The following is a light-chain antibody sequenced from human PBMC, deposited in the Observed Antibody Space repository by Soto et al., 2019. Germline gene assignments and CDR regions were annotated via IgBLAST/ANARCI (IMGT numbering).Light chain of an antibody. J-gene: IGLJ1*01. CDR3: QSYDSSLSAYV. V-gene: IGLV1-40*01. CDR2: RNT. CDR1: SSNIGAGYD. Sequence: QSVLTQPPSVSGAPGQSVTISCAGGSSNIGAGYDVHWFQQLPGTAPKLLIYRNTNRPSGVPDRFSGSKSGTSASLAITGLQADDEADYYCQSYDSSLSAYVFGPGTKLTVL.